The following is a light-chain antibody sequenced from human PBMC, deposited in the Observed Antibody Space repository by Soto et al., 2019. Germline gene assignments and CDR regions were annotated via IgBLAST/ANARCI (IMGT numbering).Light chain of an antibody. CDR2: EVD. V-gene: IGLV2-23*02. Sequence: QSVLTQPASVSGSPGQSITISCTGTSSDVGAYDVVSWYQQHPGKAPKLMIYEVDNRPSGVSSRFSASKSGNTASLTISGFKAEDRANNYCSSFGRSSTLGFGRGTKLPVL. J-gene: IGLJ2*01. CDR1: SSDVGAYDV. CDR3: SSFGRSSTLG.